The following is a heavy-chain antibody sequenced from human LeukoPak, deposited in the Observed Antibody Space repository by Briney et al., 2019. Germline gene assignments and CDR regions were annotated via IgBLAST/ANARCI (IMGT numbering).Heavy chain of an antibody. CDR3: ARGRIAVV. J-gene: IGHJ4*02. Sequence: SQTLSLTCAISGDSVSSNSAGWNWIRQSPSRGLEWLGRTYYRSKWFNDYAGTVKSRITINPDTSRNQFSLQLNSMTPEDTAVYYCARGRIAVVWGQGTLVTVSS. CDR2: TYYRSKWFN. D-gene: IGHD6-19*01. V-gene: IGHV6-1*01. CDR1: GDSVSSNSAG.